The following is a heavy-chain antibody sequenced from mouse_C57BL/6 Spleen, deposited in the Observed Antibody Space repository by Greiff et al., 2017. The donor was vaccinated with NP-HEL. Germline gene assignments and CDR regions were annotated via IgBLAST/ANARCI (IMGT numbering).Heavy chain of an antibody. D-gene: IGHD1-1*01. Sequence: EVQLVESGPGLVKPSQSLSLTCSVTGYSITSGYYWNWIRQFPGNKLEWMGYISYDGSNNYNPSLKNRISITRDTSKNQFFLKLNSVTTEDTATYYGARDGSSPPYYAMDYWGQGTSVTVSS. J-gene: IGHJ4*01. V-gene: IGHV3-6*01. CDR3: ARDGSSPPYYAMDY. CDR1: GYSITSGYY. CDR2: ISYDGSN.